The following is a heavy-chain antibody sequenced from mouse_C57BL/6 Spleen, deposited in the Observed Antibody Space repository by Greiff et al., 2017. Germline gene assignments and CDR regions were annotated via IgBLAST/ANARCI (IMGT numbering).Heavy chain of an antibody. Sequence: VQLTESGAELVRPGASVKLSCTASGFNIKDYYMHWVKQRPETGLEWIGRIDPEGGDPESAPKFQGKATMAEDTSYNTAYLQLSSLTSEDTAVYYCTGGYYGDGYWGQGTTRTVSS. CDR2: IDPEGGDP. V-gene: IGHV14-1*01. D-gene: IGHD2-13*01. J-gene: IGHJ2*01. CDR3: TGGYYGDGY. CDR1: GFNIKDYY.